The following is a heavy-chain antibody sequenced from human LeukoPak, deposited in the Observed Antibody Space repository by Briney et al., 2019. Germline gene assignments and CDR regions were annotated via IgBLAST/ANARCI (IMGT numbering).Heavy chain of an antibody. D-gene: IGHD3-9*01. CDR2: INAGNGNT. CDR1: GYTFTSYA. Sequence: ASVKVFCKASGYTFTSYAMHWVRQAPGQRLEWMGWINAGNGNTKYSQKFQGRVTITRDTSASTAYMELSSLRSEDTAVYYCARLSHYDILTGSGGGFDPWGQGTLVTVSS. CDR3: ARLSHYDILTGSGGGFDP. J-gene: IGHJ5*02. V-gene: IGHV1-3*01.